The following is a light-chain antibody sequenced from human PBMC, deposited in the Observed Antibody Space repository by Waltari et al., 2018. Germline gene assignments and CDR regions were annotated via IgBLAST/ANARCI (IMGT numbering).Light chain of an antibody. CDR3: MQGRHWPYT. Sequence: VIMTQSPLSLPVTPGQQASIPCRSSQSLVYSDGDTYLNWFQERPGQSPRRLVSKVSIRDSGVPDRFSGSGSDTDFTLKISRVEAEDIGVYYCMQGRHWPYTFGQGTKLEIK. V-gene: IGKV2-30*01. J-gene: IGKJ2*01. CDR1: QSLVYSDGDTY. CDR2: KVS.